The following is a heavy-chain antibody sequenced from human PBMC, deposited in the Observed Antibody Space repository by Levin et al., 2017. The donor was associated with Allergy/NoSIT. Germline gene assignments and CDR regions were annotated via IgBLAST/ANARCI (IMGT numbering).Heavy chain of an antibody. D-gene: IGHD6-13*01. J-gene: IGHJ4*02. CDR1: GFSLSTSGMR. V-gene: IGHV2-70*04. CDR2: IDWDDDK. CDR3: ARSPGIAAAGYAEYYFDY. Sequence: QTLSLTCTFSGFSLSTSGMRVSWIRQPPGKALEWLARIDWDDDKFYSTSLKTRLTISKDTSKNQVVLTMTNMDPVDTATYYCARSPGIAAAGYAEYYFDYWGQGTLVTVSS.